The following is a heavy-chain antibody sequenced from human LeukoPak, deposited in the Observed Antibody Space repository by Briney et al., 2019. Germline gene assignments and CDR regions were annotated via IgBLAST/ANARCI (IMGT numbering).Heavy chain of an antibody. J-gene: IGHJ3*02. CDR2: IRSKAYGGIT. CDR1: GFTFGDYA. V-gene: IGHV3-49*04. D-gene: IGHD2-15*01. Sequence: GRSLRLSCTASGFTFGDYAMSWVRQAPGKGLEWVGCIRSKAYGGITEYAASVKGRFTISRDDSKSIAYLQMNSLKTEDTAVYYCTREDPDCSGGSCYSIDAFDIWGQGTMVTVSS. CDR3: TREDPDCSGGSCYSIDAFDI.